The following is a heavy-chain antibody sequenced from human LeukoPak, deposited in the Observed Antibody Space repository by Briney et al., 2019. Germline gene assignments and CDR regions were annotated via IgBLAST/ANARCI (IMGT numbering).Heavy chain of an antibody. CDR1: GGSISSGGYS. V-gene: IGHV4-30-2*01. J-gene: IGHJ6*02. CDR3: ARARIPKYYYGSGTSGDYYYGMDV. D-gene: IGHD3-10*01. Sequence: SETLSLTCAVSGGSISSGGYSWSWIRQPPGKGLEWIGYIYHSGSTYYNPSLKSRVTISVDRSKNQFSLKLSSVTAADTAVYYCARARIPKYYYGSGTSGDYYYGMDVWGQGTTVTVSS. CDR2: IYHSGST.